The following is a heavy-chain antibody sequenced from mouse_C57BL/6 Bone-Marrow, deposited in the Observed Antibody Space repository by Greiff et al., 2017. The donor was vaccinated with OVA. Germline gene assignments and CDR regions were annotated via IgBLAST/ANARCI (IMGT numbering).Heavy chain of an antibody. CDR3: AREGGYYYRYYFDY. Sequence: LVESGAELARPGASVKLSCKASGYTFTSYGISWVKQRTGQGLEWIGEIYPRSGNTYYNEKFKGKATLTADKSSSTAYMELRSLTSEDSAVYFCAREGGYYYRYYFDYWGQGTTLTVSS. CDR1: GYTFTSYG. D-gene: IGHD1-1*01. J-gene: IGHJ2*01. V-gene: IGHV1-81*01. CDR2: IYPRSGNT.